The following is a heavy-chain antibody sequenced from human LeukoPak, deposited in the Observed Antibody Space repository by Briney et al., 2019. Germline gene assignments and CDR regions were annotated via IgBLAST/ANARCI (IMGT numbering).Heavy chain of an antibody. CDR3: ARLDQIDGRNDAFDI. V-gene: IGHV3-7*01. Sequence: PGGSLRLSCVVSGFTFSTYWMSWVRQAPGKGLECVATIKQDGSVKNYGDSVKGRFTISRENSNNTVYLQMNSLRTEDTAVYYCARLDQIDGRNDAFDIWGQGTVVTVSS. D-gene: IGHD3/OR15-3a*01. CDR1: GFTFSTYW. CDR2: IKQDGSVK. J-gene: IGHJ3*02.